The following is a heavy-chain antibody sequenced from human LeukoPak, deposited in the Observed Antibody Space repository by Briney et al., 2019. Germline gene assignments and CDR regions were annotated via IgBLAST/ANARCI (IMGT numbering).Heavy chain of an antibody. CDR3: ARFRAPLSVGDC. J-gene: IGHJ4*02. CDR1: GGSFSGYY. CDR2: INHTGST. Sequence: PSETLSLTCAVYGGSFSGYYWTWIRQPPGKGLEWIGEINHTGSTKYSPSLKGRVTISVDTSKNQFSLKLTSVTAADTAVYYCARFRAPLSVGDCWGQATLVTVSS. V-gene: IGHV4-34*01.